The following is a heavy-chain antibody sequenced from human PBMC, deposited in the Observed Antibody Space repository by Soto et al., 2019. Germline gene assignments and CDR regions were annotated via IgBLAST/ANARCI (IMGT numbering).Heavy chain of an antibody. CDR1: GGTITSDDYH. CDR2: IYYSGT. J-gene: IGHJ4*02. V-gene: IGHV4-30-4*01. CDR3: ARDLAYCASGSCYAKWGS. Sequence: QVHLQESGPGLVKPSQTLSLTCTVSGGTITSDDYHWTWIRQPPGKGLEWIGFIYYSGTYYNPSLRGPVTRSVDTSKNEFSLKLSSVTAADTAVYYCARDLAYCASGSCYAKWGSWGQGTLVTVSS. D-gene: IGHD2-15*01.